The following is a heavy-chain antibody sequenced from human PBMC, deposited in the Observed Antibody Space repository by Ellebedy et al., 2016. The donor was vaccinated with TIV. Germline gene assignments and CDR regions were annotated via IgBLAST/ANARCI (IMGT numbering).Heavy chain of an antibody. Sequence: ASVKVSXXASGYTFTSYYMHWVRQAPGQGLEWMGIINPSGGSTSYAQKFQGRVTMTRDTSTSTVYMELSSLRSEDTAVYYCARDSVHRSSFGNWFDPWGQGTLVTVSS. V-gene: IGHV1-46*01. CDR3: ARDSVHRSSFGNWFDP. CDR1: GYTFTSYY. CDR2: INPSGGST. J-gene: IGHJ5*02. D-gene: IGHD3-10*01.